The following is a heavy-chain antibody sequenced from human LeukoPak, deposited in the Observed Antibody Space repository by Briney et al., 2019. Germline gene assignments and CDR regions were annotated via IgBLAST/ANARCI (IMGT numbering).Heavy chain of an antibody. CDR3: ARGLYDFWSGTLFDY. CDR1: GYTFTSYD. V-gene: IGHV1-8*03. Sequence: DSVKVSCKASGYTFTSYDINWVRQATGQGLEWMGWMNPNSGNTGYAQKFQGRVTITRNTSISTAYMELSSLRSEDTAVYYCARGLYDFWSGTLFDYRGQGTLVTVSS. J-gene: IGHJ4*02. D-gene: IGHD3-3*01. CDR2: MNPNSGNT.